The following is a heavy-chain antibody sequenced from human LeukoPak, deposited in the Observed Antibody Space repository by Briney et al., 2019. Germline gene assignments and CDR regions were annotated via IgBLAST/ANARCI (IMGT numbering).Heavy chain of an antibody. J-gene: IGHJ5*02. CDR3: ARGTDDYKFDL. V-gene: IGHV4-59*01. CDR2: IYYTGGT. D-gene: IGHD5-24*01. Sequence: PSETLSLTCTVSGGSISTYYWNWLRQSPGKGLEWIGYIYYTGGTKYNPSLKSRLTISLDTSKSQFSLELSSVSTADTAIYYCARGTDDYKFDLWGQGALVTVSS. CDR1: GGSISTYY.